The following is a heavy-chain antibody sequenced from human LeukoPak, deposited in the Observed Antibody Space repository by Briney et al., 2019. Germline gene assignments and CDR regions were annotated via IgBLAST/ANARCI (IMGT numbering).Heavy chain of an antibody. CDR3: AKSYDSSGFAY. V-gene: IGHV3-20*04. D-gene: IGHD3-22*01. CDR1: GFTFDDYG. Sequence: GGSLRLSCAASGFTFDDYGMSWVRHAPGKALECVCGINWNEGSTGYADSVKGRFTISRNNAKTSLYLQMNTRRAEDTALYYCAKSYDSSGFAYWGQGTLVTVSS. J-gene: IGHJ4*02. CDR2: INWNEGST.